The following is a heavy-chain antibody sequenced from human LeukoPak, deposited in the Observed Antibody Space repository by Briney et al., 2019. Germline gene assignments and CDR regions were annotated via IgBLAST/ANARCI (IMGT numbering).Heavy chain of an antibody. V-gene: IGHV1-2*06. CDR2: INPNSGGT. J-gene: IGHJ5*02. Sequence: ASVKVSCKASGYTFTGYYMHWVRQAPGQGLEWMGRINPNSGGTNYAQKFQGRVTMTRGTSISTAYMELSRLRSDDTAVYYCARVWSSGSGRGGFNHLQPTFDPWGQGTLVTVSS. CDR1: GYTFTGYY. D-gene: IGHD3-10*01. CDR3: ARVWSSGSGRGGFNHLQPTFDP.